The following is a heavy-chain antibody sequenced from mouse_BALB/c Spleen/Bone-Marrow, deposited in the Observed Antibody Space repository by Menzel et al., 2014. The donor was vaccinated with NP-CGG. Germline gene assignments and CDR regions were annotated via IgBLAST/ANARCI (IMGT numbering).Heavy chain of an antibody. CDR1: GYAFSSYW. Sequence: VKLQESGAELVRPGSSVKISCKASGYAFSSYWMNWVKQRPGQGLEGIGQIYPGDGDTNYNGKFKGKATLTADKSSSTAYMQLSSLTSEDSAVYFCARTGNLAWFAYWGQGTLVTVSA. CDR3: ARTGNLAWFAY. V-gene: IGHV1-80*01. D-gene: IGHD2-1*01. J-gene: IGHJ3*01. CDR2: IYPGDGDT.